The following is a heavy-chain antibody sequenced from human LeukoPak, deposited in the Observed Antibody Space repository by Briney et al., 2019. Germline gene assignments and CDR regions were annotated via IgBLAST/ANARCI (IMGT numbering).Heavy chain of an antibody. CDR3: ARFGASSNYYYGMDV. CDR1: GFTFSSYA. D-gene: IGHD3-16*01. CDR2: ISYDGSNK. V-gene: IGHV3-30*04. J-gene: IGHJ6*02. Sequence: GGSLRLSCAASGFTFSSYAMHWVRQAPGKGLERVAVISYDGSNKYYADSVKGRFTISRDNSKNTLYLQMNSLRAEDTAVYYCARFGASSNYYYGMDVWGQGTTVTVSS.